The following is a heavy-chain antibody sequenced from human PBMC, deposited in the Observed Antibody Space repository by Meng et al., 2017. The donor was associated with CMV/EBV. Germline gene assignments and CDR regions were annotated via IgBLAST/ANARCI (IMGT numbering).Heavy chain of an antibody. CDR1: GFTFSSYS. D-gene: IGHD4-11*01. CDR2: ISSSSSTI. V-gene: IGHV3-48*04. J-gene: IGHJ6*02. Sequence: GGSLRLSCAASGFTFSSYSMNWVRQAPGKGLEWVSYISSSSSTIYYADFVKGRFTISKDNAKNSLYLRKNSLRAEDTAVYYCAEDPREETKTTVATKRAYYCGMDVWGQGTTITVSS. CDR3: AEDPREETKTTVATKRAYYCGMDV.